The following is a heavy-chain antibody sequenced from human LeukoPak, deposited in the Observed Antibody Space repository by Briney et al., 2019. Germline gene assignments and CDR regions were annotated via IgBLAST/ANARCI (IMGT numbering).Heavy chain of an antibody. V-gene: IGHV3-9*01. CDR2: ISWSSVSI. J-gene: IGHJ6*02. CDR3: AKDLLSYYYYGMGV. D-gene: IGHD2-15*01. CDR1: GFTFDDYA. Sequence: PGGSLRLSCAASGFTFDDYAMHWVRQAPGKGLEWVSGISWSSVSIGYADSVKGRFTISRDNAKNSLYLQMNSLRAEDTALYYCAKDLLSYYYYGMGVWGQGTTVTVSS.